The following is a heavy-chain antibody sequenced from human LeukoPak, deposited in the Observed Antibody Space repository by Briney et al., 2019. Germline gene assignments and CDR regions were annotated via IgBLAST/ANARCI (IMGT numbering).Heavy chain of an antibody. CDR1: GFTFSSYA. J-gene: IGHJ4*02. D-gene: IGHD6-19*01. CDR3: AKDRGSGWYVDY. CDR2: ISGSGGST. Sequence: GGSLRLSCAASGFTFSSYAMSWVRQAPGKGLEWVSAISGSGGSTYYADSVKGRFTISRDNSKNTLYLQMNSLRAEDTAVFYCAKDRGSGWYVDYWGQGTLVTVSS. V-gene: IGHV3-23*01.